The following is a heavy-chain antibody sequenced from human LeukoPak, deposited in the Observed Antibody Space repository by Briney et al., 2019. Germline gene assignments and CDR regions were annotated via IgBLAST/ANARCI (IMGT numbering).Heavy chain of an antibody. D-gene: IGHD5-24*01. CDR2: VHTSGST. J-gene: IGHJ4*02. Sequence: SQTLSLTCTVSGGSISSDSHDWTWIRQPAGEGLEWIGRVHTSGSTDYKSSLNSRVTTSVYTSRNQFSLKLSSVTAADTAVYYCATQGRNYPYYFDFWGQGILVTVSS. V-gene: IGHV4-61*02. CDR3: ATQGRNYPYYFDF. CDR1: GGSISSDSHD.